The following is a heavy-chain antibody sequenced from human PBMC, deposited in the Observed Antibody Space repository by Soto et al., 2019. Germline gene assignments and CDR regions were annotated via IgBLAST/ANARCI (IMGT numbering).Heavy chain of an antibody. CDR3: VSQRTTVPTQAYFDY. D-gene: IGHD4-17*01. CDR1: GGSVTNSSYY. CDR2: VYYRGRS. J-gene: IGHJ4*02. V-gene: IGHV4-39*01. Sequence: SETLSLTCTVSGGSVTNSSYYWGWIRQSPGKGLEWIGSVYYRGRSYSKSSVKSRVTISVDTSKNRFSLSLNSVTASDTAVYFCVSQRTTVPTQAYFDYWGPGALVTSPQ.